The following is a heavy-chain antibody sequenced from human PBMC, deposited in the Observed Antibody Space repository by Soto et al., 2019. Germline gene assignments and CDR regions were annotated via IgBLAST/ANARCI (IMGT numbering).Heavy chain of an antibody. J-gene: IGHJ4*02. V-gene: IGHV3-30-3*01. Sequence: QVQLVESGGGVVQPGRSLRLSCAASGFTFSSYAMHWVRQAPGKGLEWVAVISYDGSNKYYADSVKGRFTISRDNSKNTLYLQMNSLRAEDTAVYYCARAVRGYSYGYYFDYWGQGTLVTFSS. CDR1: GFTFSSYA. CDR2: ISYDGSNK. CDR3: ARAVRGYSYGYYFDY. D-gene: IGHD5-18*01.